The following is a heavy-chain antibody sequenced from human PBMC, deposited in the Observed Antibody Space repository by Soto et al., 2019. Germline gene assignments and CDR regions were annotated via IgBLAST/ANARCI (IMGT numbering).Heavy chain of an antibody. J-gene: IGHJ4*02. D-gene: IGHD7-27*01. V-gene: IGHV1-69*06. CDR2: LIPLFGTT. CDR3: ARGPNWGYRFDS. Sequence: QVQLVQSGAEVKKPGSSVKVSCEASGGTFSGHAISWVRQAPGQGPEWMGGLIPLFGTTQHAQNFQVRLTITANKSTSTAYMELTCLRFEDTAIYYCARGPNWGYRFDSWGQGTLVTVSS. CDR1: GGTFSGHA.